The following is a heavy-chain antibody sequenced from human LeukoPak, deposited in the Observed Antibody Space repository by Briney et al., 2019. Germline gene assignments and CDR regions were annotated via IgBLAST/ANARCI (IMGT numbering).Heavy chain of an antibody. V-gene: IGHV4-59*01. D-gene: IGHD1-26*01. CDR2: IYYSGST. CDR1: GGSISSYY. CDR3: ARAPYSGSYSFDY. Sequence: PSETLSLTCTVSGGSISSYYWSWIRQPPGKGLEWIGYIYYSGSTNYNPSLKSRVTISVDTSKNQFSLKLSSVTAADTAVYYCARAPYSGSYSFDYWGQGTLVTVSS. J-gene: IGHJ4*02.